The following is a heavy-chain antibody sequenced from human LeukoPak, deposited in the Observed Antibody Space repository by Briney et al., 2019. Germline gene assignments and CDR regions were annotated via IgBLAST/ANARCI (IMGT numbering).Heavy chain of an antibody. CDR1: GFTFSSYA. CDR3: AKVDSSERSGIWTAFDV. Sequence: PGGSLRLSCAVSGFTFSSYAMIWVRQAPGRGLVWVSSIGASGDSIYYTDSVKGRFTISRDNSKNTLYLQMSSLRVEDTAVYYCAKVDSSERSGIWTAFDVWGRGTMVTVSS. D-gene: IGHD3-3*01. J-gene: IGHJ3*01. CDR2: IGASGDSI. V-gene: IGHV3-23*01.